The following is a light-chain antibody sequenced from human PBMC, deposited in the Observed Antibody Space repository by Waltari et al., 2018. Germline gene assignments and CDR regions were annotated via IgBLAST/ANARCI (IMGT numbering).Light chain of an antibody. V-gene: IGLV2-14*01. CDR1: SSDVCGYDF. CDR2: GVN. CDR3: SSYTTSGTLV. J-gene: IGLJ1*01. Sequence: QSAPIQPASVSGSPGQSITISCPGTSSDVCGYDFVSWHQQYPGKAPKVMIQGVNNRPSGVSNRFSGSKSGNTASLIISGLQADDEADYYCSSYTTSGTLVFGTGTKVTVL.